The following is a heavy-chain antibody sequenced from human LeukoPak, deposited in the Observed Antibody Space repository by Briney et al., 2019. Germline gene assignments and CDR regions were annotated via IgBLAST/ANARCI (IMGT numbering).Heavy chain of an antibody. Sequence: GGSLRLSCAASGFSFSDYRMNWVRQAPGEGLEWVSSISSGSSHIYYADSVKGRFTISRDNAKDLLYLQMNSLRAEDTAVYYCARGANCSGGSCYTPKYWGQGPLVTVSS. J-gene: IGHJ4*02. CDR2: ISSGSSHI. CDR1: GFSFSDYR. CDR3: ARGANCSGGSCYTPKY. D-gene: IGHD2-15*01. V-gene: IGHV3-21*01.